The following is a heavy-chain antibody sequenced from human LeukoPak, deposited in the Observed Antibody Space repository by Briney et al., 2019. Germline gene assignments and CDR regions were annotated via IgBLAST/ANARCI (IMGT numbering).Heavy chain of an antibody. V-gene: IGHV3-23*01. CDR1: GFSFSSYA. D-gene: IGHD6-19*01. J-gene: IGHJ6*02. Sequence: GASLRLSCAASGFSFSSYAMTWVRQAPGQGLEWVSSIDAAGGDTYHSDSVKGRFTISRDNSMNTLYLQMNSLRADDTAVYYCGRPTKYWLVRGNGVDVWGQGTTVTVSS. CDR3: GRPTKYWLVRGNGVDV. CDR2: IDAAGGDT.